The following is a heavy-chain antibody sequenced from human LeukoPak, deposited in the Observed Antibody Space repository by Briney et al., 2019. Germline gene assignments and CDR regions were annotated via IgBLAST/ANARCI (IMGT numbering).Heavy chain of an antibody. CDR3: ARVYGSGYDFRGAFDI. D-gene: IGHD5-12*01. J-gene: IGHJ3*02. V-gene: IGHV4-4*02. CDR2: IYYSGST. Sequence: SETLSLTCAVSGGSITNSYWWTWVRQSPGKGLEWVGEIYYSGSTNYNPSLKSRVTMSVDKSKNQFSLKLTSVTAADTAVYYCARVYGSGYDFRGAFDIWGQGTMVSVSS. CDR1: GGSITNSYW.